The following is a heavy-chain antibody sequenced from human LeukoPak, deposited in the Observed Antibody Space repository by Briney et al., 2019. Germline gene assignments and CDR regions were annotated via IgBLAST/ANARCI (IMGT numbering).Heavy chain of an antibody. Sequence: PSETLSLTCAVYGGSFSGYYWSWIRQPPGKGLEWIGEINHSGSTNYNPSLKSRATISVDTSKNQFSLKLSSVTAADTAVYYCAGSYYDFWSGYATIDYWGQGTLVTVSS. D-gene: IGHD3-3*01. CDR3: AGSYYDFWSGYATIDY. CDR1: GGSFSGYY. V-gene: IGHV4-34*01. CDR2: INHSGST. J-gene: IGHJ4*02.